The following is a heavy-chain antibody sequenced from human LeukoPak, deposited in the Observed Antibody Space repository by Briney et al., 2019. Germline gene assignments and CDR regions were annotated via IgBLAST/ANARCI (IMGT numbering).Heavy chain of an antibody. J-gene: IGHJ4*02. CDR3: ARGRGCSSMSCYPDY. V-gene: IGHV3-21*01. CDR1: GFSFSGYS. Sequence: PGGPLRLSCVASGFSFSGYSINWVRQAPGKGLEWVSSISPSRAYIYYADSVKGRFTISRDNAKNSLYLQMNSLRAEDTAVYYCARGRGCSSMSCYPDYWGQGALVTVSS. D-gene: IGHD2-2*01. CDR2: ISPSRAYI.